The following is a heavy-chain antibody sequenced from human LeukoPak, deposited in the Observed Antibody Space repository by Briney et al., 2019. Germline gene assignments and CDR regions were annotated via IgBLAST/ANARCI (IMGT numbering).Heavy chain of an antibody. CDR1: GFTFSNAW. D-gene: IGHD3-10*01. V-gene: IGHV3-15*07. CDR2: IKSKTDGGTT. CDR3: TTHYSGAYYYGSGSYSPV. Sequence: GGSLRLSCAASGFTFSNAWMNWVRQAPGKGLEWVGRIKSKTDGGTTDYAAPVKGRFTISRDDSKNTLYLQMNSLKTEDTAAYYCTTHYSGAYYYGSGSYSPVWGQGTTVTVSS. J-gene: IGHJ6*02.